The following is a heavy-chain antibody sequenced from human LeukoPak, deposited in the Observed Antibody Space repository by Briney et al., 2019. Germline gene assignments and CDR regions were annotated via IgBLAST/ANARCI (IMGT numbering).Heavy chain of an antibody. CDR2: TRNKANSYAT. CDR3: VRGGTFYYDSSGYLH. J-gene: IGHJ4*02. V-gene: IGHV3-72*01. CDR1: GFTFSDHY. Sequence: PGGSLRLSCAASGFTFSDHYMDWVRQAPGKGLEWVGRTRNKANSYATEYAAPVKDRFTISRDDSKNSLYLQMNSLKTEDTAVYYCVRGGTFYYDSSGYLHWGQGTLVTVSS. D-gene: IGHD3-22*01.